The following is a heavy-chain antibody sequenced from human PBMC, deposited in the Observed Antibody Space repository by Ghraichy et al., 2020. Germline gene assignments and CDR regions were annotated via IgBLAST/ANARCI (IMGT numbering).Heavy chain of an antibody. CDR2: INHSGST. CDR3: ARRRQRGYYGSGSYYTLPAHYFDY. J-gene: IGHJ4*02. D-gene: IGHD3-10*01. Sequence: SETLSLTCAVYGGSFSGYYWSWIRQPPGKGLEWIGEINHSGSTNYNPSLKSRVTISVDTSKNQFSLKLSSVTAADTAVYYCARRRQRGYYGSGSYYTLPAHYFDYWGQGTLVTVSS. CDR1: GGSFSGYY. V-gene: IGHV4-34*01.